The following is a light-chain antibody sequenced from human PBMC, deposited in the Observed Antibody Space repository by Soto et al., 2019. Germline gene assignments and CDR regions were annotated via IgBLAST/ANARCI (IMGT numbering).Light chain of an antibody. CDR1: TSNIGSNS. Sequence: QPVLTQPPSASATPGQRVTISCSGSTSNIGSNSVYWYQQLPGAAPKLLIYRNNQRPSGVPDRFSGSKSDTSASLAISGLRSEDEADYYCAAWDDSLSGRVFGGGTQLTVL. V-gene: IGLV1-47*01. CDR3: AAWDDSLSGRV. J-gene: IGLJ3*02. CDR2: RNN.